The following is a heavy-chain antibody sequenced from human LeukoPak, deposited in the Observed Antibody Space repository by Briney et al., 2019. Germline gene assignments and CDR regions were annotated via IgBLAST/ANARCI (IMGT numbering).Heavy chain of an antibody. CDR1: GDFITAYY. V-gene: IGHV4-59*01. D-gene: IGHD3-10*01. CDR3: ARVGVVRGKFYWFDP. Sequence: KTSETLSLTCTVSGDFITAYYWSWIRQPPGKGLEWIGYVYYSGSTNYNPSLKSRVTISVDTSKNQFSLKLSSVTAADTAVYYCARVGVVRGKFYWFDPWGQGTLVTVSS. CDR2: VYYSGST. J-gene: IGHJ5*02.